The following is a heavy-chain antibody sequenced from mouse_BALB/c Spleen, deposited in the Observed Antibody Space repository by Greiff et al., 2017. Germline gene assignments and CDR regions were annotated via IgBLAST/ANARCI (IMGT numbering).Heavy chain of an antibody. D-gene: IGHD2-2*01. Sequence: VQLVESGPGLVAPSQSLSITCTVSGFSLTSYGVHWVRQPPGKGLEWLGVIWAGGSTNYNSALMSRLSISKDNSKSQVFLKMNSLQTDDTAMYYCARLWLRRNYYAMDYWGQGTSVTVSS. CDR1: GFSLTSYG. CDR3: ARLWLRRNYYAMDY. J-gene: IGHJ4*01. V-gene: IGHV2-9*02. CDR2: IWAGGST.